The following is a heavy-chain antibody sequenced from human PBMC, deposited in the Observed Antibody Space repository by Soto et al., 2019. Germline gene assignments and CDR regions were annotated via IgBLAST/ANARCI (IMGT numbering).Heavy chain of an antibody. V-gene: IGHV3-74*01. Sequence: PGGSLRLSCAASGFTFSSDWMHWVRQAPGKGLVWVSRINTDGSDTSYADSVKGRFTISRDNAKNTLYLQMNSLRAEDTAVYYCAREDSSSWLNWFDPWGQGTLVTVSS. J-gene: IGHJ5*02. CDR3: AREDSSSWLNWFDP. CDR2: INTDGSDT. D-gene: IGHD6-13*01. CDR1: GFTFSSDW.